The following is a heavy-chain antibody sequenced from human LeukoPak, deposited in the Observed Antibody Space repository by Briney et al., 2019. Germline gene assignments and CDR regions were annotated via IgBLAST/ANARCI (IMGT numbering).Heavy chain of an antibody. D-gene: IGHD1-26*01. J-gene: IGHJ4*02. CDR3: AYSGSYGHLGY. CDR2: IYSSVST. CDR1: GGSISSGGYS. Sequence: PSETLSLTCAVSGGSISSGGYSWSWIRQPPGKGLEWIGSIYSSVSTYYNPSLKSRVTISVDTSKNQFSLRLSSVTAADTALYYCAYSGSYGHLGYWGQGIPVTVSS. V-gene: IGHV4-30-2*03.